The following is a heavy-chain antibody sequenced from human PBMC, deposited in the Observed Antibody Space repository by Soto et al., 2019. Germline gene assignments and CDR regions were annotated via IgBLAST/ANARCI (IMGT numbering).Heavy chain of an antibody. CDR1: GYSFTSYW. J-gene: IGHJ6*02. CDR2: IYPGDSDT. D-gene: IGHD6-13*01. CDR3: ARQGFGAAGTDYYYGMDV. Sequence: GESLKISCKGSGYSFTSYWIGWVRQMPGKGLEWMGIIYPGDSDTRYSPSFQGQVTISADKSISTAYLQWSSLKASDTAMYYCARQGFGAAGTDYYYGMDVWGQGTTVTVSS. V-gene: IGHV5-51*01.